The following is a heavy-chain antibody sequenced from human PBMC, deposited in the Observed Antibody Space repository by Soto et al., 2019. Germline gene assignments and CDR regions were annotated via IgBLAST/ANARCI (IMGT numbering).Heavy chain of an antibody. CDR1: GFTFSSYW. Sequence: GGSLRLSCAASGFTFSSYWMHWVRQAPGKGLVWVSRINSDGSSTSYADSVKGRFTISRDNAKNTLYLQMNSLRAEDTAVYYCARDHEYCSGGSCYYYYYGMDVWGQGTTVTVSS. CDR3: ARDHEYCSGGSCYYYYYGMDV. D-gene: IGHD2-15*01. CDR2: INSDGSST. V-gene: IGHV3-74*01. J-gene: IGHJ6*02.